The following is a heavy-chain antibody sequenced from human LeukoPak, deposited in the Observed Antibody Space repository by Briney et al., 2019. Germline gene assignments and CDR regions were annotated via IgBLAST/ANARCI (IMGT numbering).Heavy chain of an antibody. J-gene: IGHJ3*02. D-gene: IGHD5-24*01. CDR2: INAGNGNT. V-gene: IGHV1-3*01. CDR1: GYTFTSYA. CDR3: ARDWGWLQSYAFDI. Sequence: GASVKVSCKASGYTFTSYAMRWVRQAPGQRLEWMGWINAGNGNTKYSQKFQGRVTITRDTSASTAYMELSSLRSEDTAVYYCARDWGWLQSYAFDIWGQGTMVTVSS.